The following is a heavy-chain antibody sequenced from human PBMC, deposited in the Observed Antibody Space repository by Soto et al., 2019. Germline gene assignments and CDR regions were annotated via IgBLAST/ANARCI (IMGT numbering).Heavy chain of an antibody. CDR2: ISSSSSYI. CDR1: GFTFSSYS. D-gene: IGHD3-22*01. V-gene: IGHV3-21*01. CDR3: ARASPPRPTYYYDSSGSQPFDY. Sequence: GGSLRLSCAASGFTFSSYSMNWVRQAPGKGLEWVSSISSSSSYIYYADSVKGRFTISRDNAKNSLYLQMNSLRAEDTAVYYCARASPPRPTYYYDSSGSQPFDYWGQGTLVTVS. J-gene: IGHJ4*02.